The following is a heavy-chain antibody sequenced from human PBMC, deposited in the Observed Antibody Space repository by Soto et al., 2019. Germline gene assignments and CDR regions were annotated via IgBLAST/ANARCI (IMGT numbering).Heavy chain of an antibody. V-gene: IGHV3-30*18. D-gene: IGHD1-26*01. CDR2: ISDDGDKR. CDR1: GFTFSNYG. Sequence: LRLSCVGSGFTFSNYGMHWVRQPPGKGLEWVALISDDGDKRYYADSVRGRLIISRDNSKDTLYLQMNSLGPDDTAVYFCAKARVRIVGANSFDYWGQGTPVTVS. J-gene: IGHJ4*02. CDR3: AKARVRIVGANSFDY.